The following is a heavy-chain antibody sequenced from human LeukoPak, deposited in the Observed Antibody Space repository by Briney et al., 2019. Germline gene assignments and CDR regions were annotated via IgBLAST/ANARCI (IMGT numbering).Heavy chain of an antibody. J-gene: IGHJ4*02. V-gene: IGHV3-23*01. D-gene: IGHD6-19*01. CDR3: AKVLSGWYGTDY. CDR2: ISGSGGNT. CDR1: GFTFSNHA. Sequence: GGSLRLSCAASGFTFSNHAMSWVRQAPGKGLEWVSTISGSGGNTYYADSVKGRFTISRDNSKNTQYLQVSSLRADDTALYYCAKVLSGWYGTDYWGQGTLVTVSS.